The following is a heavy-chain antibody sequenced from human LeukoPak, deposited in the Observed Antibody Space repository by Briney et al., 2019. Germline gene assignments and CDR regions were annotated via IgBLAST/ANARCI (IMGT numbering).Heavy chain of an antibody. CDR2: ISGDGGST. CDR3: ARGVVLTGYYKDYYYYGMDV. J-gene: IGHJ6*04. CDR1: GFTVDDYA. D-gene: IGHD3-9*01. V-gene: IGHV3-43*02. Sequence: PGGSLRLSCAASGFTVDDYAMHWVRHAPGKGLEWVSLISGDGGSTYYADSVKGRFTISRDNSKNSLYLQMNSLRAEDTAVYYCARGVVLTGYYKDYYYYGMDVWGGRPTVTVSS.